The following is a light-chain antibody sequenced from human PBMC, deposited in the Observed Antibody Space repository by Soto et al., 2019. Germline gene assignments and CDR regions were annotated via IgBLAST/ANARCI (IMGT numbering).Light chain of an antibody. V-gene: IGKV1-9*01. CDR2: AAS. J-gene: IGKJ4*01. CDR1: QGISSY. Sequence: IKLNQSLSSLSASIGDRVTITCRASQGISSYLSWYQQKPGKAPKLLIYAASTLQSGVPSRFSGSGSATDFTLAISSLQPEDFATYYCPQLDSYPLTFGGGTKVDIK. CDR3: PQLDSYPLT.